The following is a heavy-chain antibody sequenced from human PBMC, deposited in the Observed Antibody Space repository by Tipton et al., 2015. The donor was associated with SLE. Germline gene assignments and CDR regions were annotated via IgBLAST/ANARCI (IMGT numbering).Heavy chain of an antibody. CDR3: AKQRTDWGNYFDY. D-gene: IGHD7-27*01. V-gene: IGHV3-23*01. CDR1: GFTFSSYA. CDR2: VSDSGSST. J-gene: IGHJ4*02. Sequence: SLRLSCAASGFTFSSYAMHWVRQAQGKGLEWVSGVSDSGSSTYYSDSVKGRFTFSRDNSKNTLFLQMNSLRVDDTAIYYCAKQRTDWGNYFDYWGQGTLVTVSS.